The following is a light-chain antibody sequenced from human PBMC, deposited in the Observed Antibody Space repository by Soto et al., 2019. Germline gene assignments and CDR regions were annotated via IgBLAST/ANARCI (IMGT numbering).Light chain of an antibody. V-gene: IGKV3D-15*01. CDR3: QQYAGWPLT. J-gene: IGKJ4*02. CDR1: QSIGTN. CDR2: KTS. Sequence: EVVMTQSPATVSVSPGERTSLSCRASQSIGTNLGWYQQRPGQAPRLLIAKTSIRAAGVPARFSGSGSGTEFTLTISSLQSEDIAVYYCQQYAGWPLTFGGGTKVDIK.